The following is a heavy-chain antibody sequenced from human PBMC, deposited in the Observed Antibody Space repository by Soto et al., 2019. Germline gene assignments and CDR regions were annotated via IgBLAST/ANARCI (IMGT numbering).Heavy chain of an antibody. V-gene: IGHV4-59*01. CDR2: IYYSGST. J-gene: IGHJ3*02. D-gene: IGHD3-3*01. CDR1: GGSISSYY. CDR3: ARDSVCDFWSGHSHAFVS. Sequence: SETLSLTCTVSGGSISSYYWSWIRQPPGKGLEWIGYIYYSGSTNYNPSLKSRVTISVDTSKNQFSLKLSSVTAADTVVYYCARDSVCDFWSGHSHAFVSWGQGTMVTVSS.